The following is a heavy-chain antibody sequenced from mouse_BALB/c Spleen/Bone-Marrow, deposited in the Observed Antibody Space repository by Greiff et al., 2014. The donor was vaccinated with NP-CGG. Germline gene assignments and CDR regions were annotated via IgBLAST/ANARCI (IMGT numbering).Heavy chain of an antibody. Sequence: DLVKPGASVKLSCKASGYTFTSYWTNWIKQRPGQGLEWIGRIAPGSGSTYYNEMFKGKATLTVDTSSSTAYIQLSSLSSEDSAVYFCARFPFYYGSSFYYFDYWSQGTTLTVSS. J-gene: IGHJ2*01. CDR1: GYTFTSYW. CDR3: ARFPFYYGSSFYYFDY. V-gene: IGHV1S41*01. D-gene: IGHD1-1*01. CDR2: IAPGSGST.